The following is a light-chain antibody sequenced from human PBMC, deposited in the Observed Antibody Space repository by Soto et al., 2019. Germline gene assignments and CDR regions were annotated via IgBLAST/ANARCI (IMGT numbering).Light chain of an antibody. J-gene: IGKJ1*01. CDR3: QHYNDWPQT. Sequence: EIVMTQSPATLSASPGERATLSCRASRSVYSNLAWYQQKLGQAARLLIYGASTRTTGIPARFSGSGSGTEFTLTISSLQSEDFAVYFCQHYNDWPQTFGQGTNVELK. V-gene: IGKV3-15*01. CDR1: RSVYSN. CDR2: GAS.